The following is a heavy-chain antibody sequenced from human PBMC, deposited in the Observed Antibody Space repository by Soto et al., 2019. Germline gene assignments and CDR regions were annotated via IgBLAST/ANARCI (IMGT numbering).Heavy chain of an antibody. J-gene: IGHJ2*01. Sequence: EVQLVESGGGLVQPGGSLRLSCSASGFTFSSYALHWVRQAPGKGLESASVISPNGGSTYYADSVKGRFSISRDNSKNTLYLQMSSLRTEDTAVYYCGRALDYSGNSGLGYLDLWGRGTLVTVSS. V-gene: IGHV3-64D*08. D-gene: IGHD4-4*01. CDR3: GRALDYSGNSGLGYLDL. CDR1: GFTFSSYA. CDR2: ISPNGGST.